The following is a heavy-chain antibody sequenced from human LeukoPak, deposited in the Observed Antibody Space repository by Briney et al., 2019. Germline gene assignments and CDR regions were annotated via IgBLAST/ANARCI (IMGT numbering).Heavy chain of an antibody. CDR1: GGSISSGGYY. Sequence: SETLSLTCTVSGGSISSGGYYWSWIRQHPGKGLEWIGYIYYSGSTYYNPSLKSRVTISVDTSKNQFALTLSSVTAADTGVYYCARDSATNEGGWFDPWGEGPLVTVP. D-gene: IGHD5-24*01. CDR3: ARDSATNEGGWFDP. CDR2: IYYSGST. V-gene: IGHV4-31*03. J-gene: IGHJ5*02.